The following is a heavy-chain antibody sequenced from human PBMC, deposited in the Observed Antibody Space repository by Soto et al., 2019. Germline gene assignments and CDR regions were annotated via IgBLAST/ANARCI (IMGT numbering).Heavy chain of an antibody. D-gene: IGHD6-13*01. CDR2: IVVGSGNT. Sequence: ASVKVSCKASGFTFTSSAVQWVRQARGQRLEWIGWIVVGSGNTNYAQKFQERVTITRDMSTSTAYMELSSLRSEDTAVYYCAAGSLSNRIAAAGTFRSGMDVWGQGTTVTVSS. J-gene: IGHJ6*02. CDR3: AAGSLSNRIAAAGTFRSGMDV. V-gene: IGHV1-58*01. CDR1: GFTFTSSA.